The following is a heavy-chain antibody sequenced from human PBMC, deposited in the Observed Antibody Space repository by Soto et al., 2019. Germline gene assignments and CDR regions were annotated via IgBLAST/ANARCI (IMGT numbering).Heavy chain of an antibody. J-gene: IGHJ1*01. CDR1: GFTLSNNW. CDR2: IKQDGSDR. CDR3: ARDRIAVAGNPEYFQH. Sequence: GGSLRLSCAASGFTLSNNWMSWVRQAPGKGLEWVANIKQDGSDRYYVHSVKGRFTISRDNAKNSLYLQMDSLRAEDTAVYYCARDRIAVAGNPEYFQHWGQGTLVTVSS. D-gene: IGHD6-19*01. V-gene: IGHV3-7*01.